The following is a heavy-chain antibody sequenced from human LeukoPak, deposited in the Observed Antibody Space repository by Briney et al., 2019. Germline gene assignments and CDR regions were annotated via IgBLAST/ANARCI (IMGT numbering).Heavy chain of an antibody. J-gene: IGHJ4*02. Sequence: SEALSLTCTVSGGSISSYFWSWMRQPAGKGLEWIGRIYNSGSTNYNPSLKSRVTMSVDTSKNQLYLNLRYVTAADTAVYYCARNAGDYWGQGTLVTVSS. CDR3: ARNAGDY. V-gene: IGHV4-4*07. D-gene: IGHD1-1*01. CDR1: GGSISSYF. CDR2: IYNSGST.